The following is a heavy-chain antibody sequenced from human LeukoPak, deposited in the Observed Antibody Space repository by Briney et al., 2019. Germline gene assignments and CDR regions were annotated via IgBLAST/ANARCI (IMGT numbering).Heavy chain of an antibody. J-gene: IGHJ4*02. D-gene: IGHD2-15*01. CDR2: IGGDVRT. V-gene: IGHV3-23*01. Sequence: QPGGSLRLSCEASGFTFSSNAMSWVRQAPGKGLEWVSGIGGDVRTHYADSVKGRFTISRDNSKNTMYLQMNSLRAEDTAVYYCAKDIIGWSFDYWGQGTLVTVSS. CDR1: GFTFSSNA. CDR3: AKDIIGWSFDY.